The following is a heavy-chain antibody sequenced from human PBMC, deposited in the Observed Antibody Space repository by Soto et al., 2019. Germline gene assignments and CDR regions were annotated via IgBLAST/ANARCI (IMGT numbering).Heavy chain of an antibody. Sequence: GGSLRLSCGASGFTFSNYGMSWVRQAPGKGLEWVSSITASSGATYYPDSVKGRFTISRDSSQNTLYLQMNSLRVDDTAIYFCAKNQWELLHWGQGTLVTVSS. D-gene: IGHD1-26*01. J-gene: IGHJ4*02. CDR3: AKNQWELLH. V-gene: IGHV3-23*01. CDR2: ITASSGAT. CDR1: GFTFSNYG.